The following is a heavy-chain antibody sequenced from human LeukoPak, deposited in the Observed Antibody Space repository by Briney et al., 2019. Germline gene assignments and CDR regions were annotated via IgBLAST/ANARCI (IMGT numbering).Heavy chain of an antibody. CDR2: IQAKAYGGAT. CDR1: GFTFGDYA. Sequence: LTGRSLRLSCSTSGFTFGDYAMRWVRQAPGKGLEWVGFIQAKAYGGATKYAASVNGRFSISRDDSQSIANLQMNDLKTEDTAVYYCTRAPHPRCSSSGCYLDYWGQGTLVTVSS. CDR3: TRAPHPRCSSSGCYLDY. J-gene: IGHJ4*02. V-gene: IGHV3-49*04. D-gene: IGHD2-2*01.